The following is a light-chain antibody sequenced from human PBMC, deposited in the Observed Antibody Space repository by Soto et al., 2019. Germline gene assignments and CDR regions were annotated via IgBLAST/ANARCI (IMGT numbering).Light chain of an antibody. CDR3: RPYTCRSTPPYV. Sequence: QSALTQPASVSGSPGQSITISCTGTSSDVGGSNYVSWYQQHPGKAPKLMIYDVSNRPSWVSNRFSGSKSGNTASLTISGLQTEGGADYDARPYTCRSTPPYVFGSGTELTVL. V-gene: IGLV2-14*01. CDR1: SSDVGGSNY. CDR2: DVS. J-gene: IGLJ1*01.